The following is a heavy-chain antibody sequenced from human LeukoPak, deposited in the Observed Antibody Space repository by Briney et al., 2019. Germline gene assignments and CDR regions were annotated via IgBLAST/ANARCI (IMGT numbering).Heavy chain of an antibody. V-gene: IGHV3-30*02. D-gene: IGHD1-1*01. CDR1: GFTFSTYG. CDR2: ILHDGSDK. CDR3: ATSPWKWPYD. J-gene: IGHJ4*02. Sequence: GGSLRLSCAASGFTFSTYGMHWVRQAPGKGLEWVAFILHDGSDKYYADSVKGRFTISRDNSKNTLYLQMSSLRPEDTAVYYCATSPWKWPYDWGQGSLVSVSS.